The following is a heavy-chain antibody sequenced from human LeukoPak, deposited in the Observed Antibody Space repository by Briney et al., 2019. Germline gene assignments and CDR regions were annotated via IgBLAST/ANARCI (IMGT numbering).Heavy chain of an antibody. CDR1: GGSISSSSYY. D-gene: IGHD3-10*01. CDR2: IYYSGST. V-gene: IGHV4-39*01. CDR3: ARQETVIWFGELTAFDI. Sequence: SETLPLTCTVSGGSISSSSYYWGWIRQPPGKGLEWIGSIYYSGSTYYNPSLKSRVTISVDTSKNQFSLKLSSVTAADTAVYYCARQETVIWFGELTAFDIWGQGTMVTVSS. J-gene: IGHJ3*02.